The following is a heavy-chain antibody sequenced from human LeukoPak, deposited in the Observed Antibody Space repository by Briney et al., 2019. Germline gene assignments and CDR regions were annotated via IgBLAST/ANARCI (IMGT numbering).Heavy chain of an antibody. CDR1: GFTFSSYG. V-gene: IGHV3-33*01. J-gene: IGHJ6*02. D-gene: IGHD3-3*01. CDR2: IWYDGSNK. Sequence: PGGSLRLSCAASGFTFSSYGMHWVRQAPGKGLEWVAVIWYDGSNKYYADSVKGRFTISRDNSKNTLYLQMNSLRAEDTAVYYCASVPLNYDFWSGYTYYYYYYGMDVWGQGTTVTVSS. CDR3: ASVPLNYDFWSGYTYYYYYYGMDV.